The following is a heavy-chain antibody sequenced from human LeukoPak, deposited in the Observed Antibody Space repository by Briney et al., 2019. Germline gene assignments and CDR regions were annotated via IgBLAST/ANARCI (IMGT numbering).Heavy chain of an antibody. CDR2: IYSSGGT. V-gene: IGHV4-4*07. CDR3: ARVTNPGCCHHDY. CDR1: GGSISSYY. D-gene: IGHD2-15*01. Sequence: SETLSLTCTVSGGSISSYYWSWIRQPAGKGLEWIGRIYSSGGTNYNPSLKSRVTISVDTSKNQFSLKLNSVTAADTAVYYCARVTNPGCCHHDYWGQGTLVTVSS. J-gene: IGHJ4*02.